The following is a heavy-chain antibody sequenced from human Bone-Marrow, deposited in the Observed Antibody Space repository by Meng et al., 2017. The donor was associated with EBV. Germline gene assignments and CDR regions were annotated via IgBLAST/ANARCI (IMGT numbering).Heavy chain of an antibody. D-gene: IGHD2-2*02. V-gene: IGHV4-4*02. J-gene: IGHJ5*02. CDR1: GGANSSSNW. CDR2: IYHSGST. CDR3: ARGGVVPAAIGNWFDP. Sequence: QVQGQGSVPGWVKPSGPCSLTCAASGGANSSSNWWSWVRQPPGKGLEWIGEIYHSGSTNYNPSLKSRVTISVDKSKNQFSLKLSSVTAADTAVYYCARGGVVPAAIGNWFDPWGQGTLVTVSS.